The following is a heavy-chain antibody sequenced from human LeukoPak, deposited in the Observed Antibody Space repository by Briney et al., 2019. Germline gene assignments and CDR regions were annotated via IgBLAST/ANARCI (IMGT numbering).Heavy chain of an antibody. V-gene: IGHV3-23*01. CDR2: ISGSGVST. D-gene: IGHD2-21*02. CDR1: GFTFSSYA. J-gene: IGHJ4*01. Sequence: GGSLRLSCAAAGFTFSSYAMSWVRQAPGKGLEWVSVISGSGVSTYYADSVKGRFTISRDNSKNTLNLQMNSLRAEDTAVYYCAKDRGSYCGGDCGRFDYWGHGTLVTISS. CDR3: AKDRGSYCGGDCGRFDY.